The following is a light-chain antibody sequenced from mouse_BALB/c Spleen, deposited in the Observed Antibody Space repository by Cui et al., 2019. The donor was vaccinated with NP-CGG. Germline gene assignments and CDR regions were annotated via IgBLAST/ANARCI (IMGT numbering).Light chain of an antibody. CDR3: ALWYSNHWV. CDR1: TGTVTTSNY. Sequence: QAVVTQELALTTSPGETVTLTCRPSTGTVTTSNYANWVQEKPDHLFTGLIGGTNNRIPGVPARFSGSLIGDKAALTITGAQTEDEAIYFCALWYSNHWVFGGGTKLTVL. CDR2: GTN. V-gene: IGLV1*01. J-gene: IGLJ1*01.